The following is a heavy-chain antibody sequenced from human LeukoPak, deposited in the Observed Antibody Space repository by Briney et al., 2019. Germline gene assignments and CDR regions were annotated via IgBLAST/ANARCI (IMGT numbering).Heavy chain of an antibody. CDR3: AREGGGGFYNTSGYYYSYYFDY. D-gene: IGHD3-22*01. J-gene: IGHJ4*02. CDR1: GFTFSSYG. V-gene: IGHV3-30*03. Sequence: GGSLRLSCAASGFTFSSYGMHWVRQAPGKGLEWVAVISYDGSNKYYADSVKGRFTISRDNAKNSLYLQMNSLRAEDTAVYYCAREGGGGFYNTSGYYYSYYFDYWGQGTLVTVSS. CDR2: ISYDGSNK.